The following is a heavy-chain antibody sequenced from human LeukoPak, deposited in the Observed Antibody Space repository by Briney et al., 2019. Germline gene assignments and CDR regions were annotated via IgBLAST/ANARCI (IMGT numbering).Heavy chain of an antibody. CDR3: VGRRELAIDY. CDR2: ISSSGSTI. CDR1: GFTFSSYA. D-gene: IGHD1-26*01. V-gene: IGHV3-48*04. Sequence: GGSLRLSCAASGFTFSSYAMSWVRQAPGKGLEWVSYISSSGSTIYYADSVKGRFTISRDNAKNSLYLQMNSLRAEDTAVYYCVGRRELAIDYWGQGTLVTVSS. J-gene: IGHJ4*02.